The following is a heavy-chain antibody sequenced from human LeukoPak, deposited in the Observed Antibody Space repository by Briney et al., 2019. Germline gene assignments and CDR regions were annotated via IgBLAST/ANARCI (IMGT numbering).Heavy chain of an antibody. CDR1: GGSFSGYY. D-gene: IGHD3-22*01. J-gene: IGHJ4*02. CDR3: ARDKTYYYDSSGYYPLLY. Sequence: PSETLSLTCAVYGGSFSGYYWSWIRQPPGKGLEWIGEICHSGSTNYNPSLKSRVTISVDTSKNQFSLKLSSVTAADTAVYYCARDKTYYYDSSGYYPLLYWGQGTLVTVSS. V-gene: IGHV4-34*01. CDR2: ICHSGST.